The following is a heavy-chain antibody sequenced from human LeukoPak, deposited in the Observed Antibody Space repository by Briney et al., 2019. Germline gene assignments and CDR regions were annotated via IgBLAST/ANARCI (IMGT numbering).Heavy chain of an antibody. Sequence: SETLSLTCAVSGGSISSGGYYWSWIRQPPGKGLEWVGYIYHSGSTYYNPSLKSRITISVDRSKNQFSLKLSSVTAADTAVYYCARGYSYGLDYWGQGTLVTVSS. CDR1: GGSISSGGYY. V-gene: IGHV4-30-2*01. D-gene: IGHD5-18*01. CDR3: ARGYSYGLDY. J-gene: IGHJ4*02. CDR2: IYHSGST.